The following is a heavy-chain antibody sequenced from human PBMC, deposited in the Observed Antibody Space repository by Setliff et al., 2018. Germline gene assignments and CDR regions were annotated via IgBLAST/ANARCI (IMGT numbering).Heavy chain of an antibody. CDR1: GGTFSDNA. CDR2: IIATVGGV. D-gene: IGHD6-19*01. CDR3: ASGTPHKWLVHDYYYYGMDV. V-gene: IGHV1-69*13. J-gene: IGHJ6*02. Sequence: SVKVSCKTSGGTFSDNAMSWVRQAPGQGPEWMGGIIATVGGVSYAQKFQGRVTITADESTSTAYMELSSLRSEDTAVYYCASGTPHKWLVHDYYYYGMDVWGQGTTVTVSS.